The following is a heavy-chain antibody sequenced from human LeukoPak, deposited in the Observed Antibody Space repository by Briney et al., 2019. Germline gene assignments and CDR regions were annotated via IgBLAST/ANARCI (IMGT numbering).Heavy chain of an antibody. CDR2: IYYSGST. J-gene: IGHJ4*02. V-gene: IGHV4-39*01. D-gene: IGHD3-22*01. CDR1: GGSISSSSYY. Sequence: SETLSLTCTVSGGSISSSSYYWGWIRQPPGKGLEWIGSIYYSGSTYYNPSLKSRVTISVDTSKNQFSLKLSSVTAADTAVYYCARILPYDSSGTIYYFGYWGQGTLVTVSS. CDR3: ARILPYDSSGTIYYFGY.